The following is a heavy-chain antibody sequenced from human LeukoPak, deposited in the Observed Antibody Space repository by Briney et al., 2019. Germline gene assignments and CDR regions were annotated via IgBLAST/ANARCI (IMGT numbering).Heavy chain of an antibody. CDR2: INHSGST. D-gene: IGHD3-22*01. Sequence: PSETLSLTCAVYGGSFSGYYWSWIRQPPGKGLEWIGEINHSGSTNYNPSLKSRVTISVDTSKNQFSLKLSSVTAADTAVYYCARRLYDSSGYYPRYFDYWGQGTLVTVSS. CDR3: ARRLYDSSGYYPRYFDY. V-gene: IGHV4-34*01. CDR1: GGSFSGYY. J-gene: IGHJ4*02.